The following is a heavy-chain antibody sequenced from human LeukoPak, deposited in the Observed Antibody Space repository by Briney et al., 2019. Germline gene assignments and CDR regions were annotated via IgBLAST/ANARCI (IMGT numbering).Heavy chain of an antibody. CDR3: AGDYGDYEGASDI. Sequence: SETLSLTCTVSGGSIRSFYWSWIRQPPGKGLEWIGYIHYSGSTKYNPSLKSRVTISLDTSKNYFSLKLSPVTAADTAVYYCAGDYGDYEGASDIWGQGTKVTVSS. CDR2: IHYSGST. V-gene: IGHV4-59*01. CDR1: GGSIRSFY. J-gene: IGHJ3*02. D-gene: IGHD4-17*01.